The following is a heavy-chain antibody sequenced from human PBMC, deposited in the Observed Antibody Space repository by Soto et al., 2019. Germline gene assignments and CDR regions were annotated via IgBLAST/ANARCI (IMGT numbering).Heavy chain of an antibody. D-gene: IGHD3-10*01. J-gene: IGHJ5*02. CDR3: ARCFGENWFDP. CDR1: GGSISSSSYY. CDR2: IYYSGST. V-gene: IGHV4-39*01. Sequence: QLQLQESGPGLVKPSETLSITCTVSGGSISSSSYYWGWIRQPPGKGLEWIGSIYYSGSTYYNPSLKSRVTISVDTSKNPFSLKLSSVTAADTAVYYCARCFGENWFDPWGQGTLVTVSS.